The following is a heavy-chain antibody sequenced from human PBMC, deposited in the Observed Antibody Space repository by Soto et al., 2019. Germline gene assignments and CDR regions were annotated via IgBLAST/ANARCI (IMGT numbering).Heavy chain of an antibody. CDR2: IYSSGTT. CDR3: ARGRITMIVVGDYFDY. J-gene: IGHJ4*01. Sequence: LSLTCTVSGGSISSGDYYWSWVRQAPGKGLEWIGYIYSSGTTYFNPSLKSRVTISVDTSKNQFSLKLSSVTAADTAVYYCARGRITMIVVGDYFDYWGHGTLVTVSS. CDR1: GGSISSGDYY. V-gene: IGHV4-30-4*01. D-gene: IGHD3-22*01.